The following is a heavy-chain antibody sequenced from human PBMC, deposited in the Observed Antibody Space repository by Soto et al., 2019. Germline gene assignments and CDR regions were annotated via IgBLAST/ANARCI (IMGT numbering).Heavy chain of an antibody. CDR3: AKDRERGGYDSDFDS. D-gene: IGHD3-3*01. Sequence: VQLLESGGGLVQPGGSLRLSCAASGFTFSTYGMGWVRQAPGKGLEWVSTITGGNTYYAASVKGRFTISRDNYKNTLYLQMSSLRAEDTALYYCAKDRERGGYDSDFDSWGQGTLVTVSS. CDR2: ITGGNT. V-gene: IGHV3-23*01. CDR1: GFTFSTYG. J-gene: IGHJ4*02.